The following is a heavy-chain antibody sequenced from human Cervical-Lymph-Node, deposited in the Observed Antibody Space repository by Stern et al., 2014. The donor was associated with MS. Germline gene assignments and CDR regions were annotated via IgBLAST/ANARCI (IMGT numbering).Heavy chain of an antibody. D-gene: IGHD3-22*01. CDR1: GGTFSSYA. CDR3: ARDRRHYDTSGGYYFDS. V-gene: IGHV1-69*01. CDR2: IIPIVGTA. Sequence: QEQLVQSGAEVKKPGSSAKVSCTASGGTFSSYAINWVRQAPGQGPEWQGGIIPIVGTANYDQKFQDRVTINADESTRTAYMEMSSLRSEDTAVYYCARDRRHYDTSGGYYFDSWGQGTLVTVSS. J-gene: IGHJ4*02.